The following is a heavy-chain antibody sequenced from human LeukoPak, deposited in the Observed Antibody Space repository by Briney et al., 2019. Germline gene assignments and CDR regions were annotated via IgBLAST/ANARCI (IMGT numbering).Heavy chain of an antibody. D-gene: IGHD1-14*01. V-gene: IGHV3-53*01. J-gene: IGHJ3*02. Sequence: GGSLRLSCAASGFTVSSNYMSWVRQAPGKGLEWVSVIYSGGSTYYADSVKGRFTISRDNSKNTLYLQMNSLRAEDTAVYYCARAESFRSNDAFDIWGQGTVVTVSS. CDR2: IYSGGST. CDR1: GFTVSSNY. CDR3: ARAESFRSNDAFDI.